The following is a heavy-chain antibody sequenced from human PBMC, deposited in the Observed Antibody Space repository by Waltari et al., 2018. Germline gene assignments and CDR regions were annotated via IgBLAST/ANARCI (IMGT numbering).Heavy chain of an antibody. CDR1: GGSFNRLT. Sequence: VQLVQSGAEMKKPGSSVRVSCKASGGSFNRLTITWVRQAPGQGPEWMGRIITFLGSSNYAQQFQGRATITADKATTTAYMDLTSLRSDDTATYYCATGGGPTYDTSGYLVSPEPIYFDSWGQGTPVTVSS. CDR3: ATGGGPTYDTSGYLVSPEPIYFDS. D-gene: IGHD3-22*01. J-gene: IGHJ4*02. V-gene: IGHV1-69*04. CDR2: IITFLGSS.